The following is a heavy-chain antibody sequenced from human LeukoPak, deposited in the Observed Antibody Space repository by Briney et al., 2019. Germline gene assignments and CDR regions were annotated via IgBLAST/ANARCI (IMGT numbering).Heavy chain of an antibody. CDR2: VSSSGGVT. V-gene: IGHV3-23*01. D-gene: IGHD3-22*01. CDR3: AKGTMDGGQYYYDSS. CDR1: GFTFSTYA. J-gene: IGHJ4*02. Sequence: GGSLRLSCAASGFTFSTYAMSWVRQAPGKGREGVSAVSSSGGVTYYADSVKGRFTISRDNSKNTLYLQMNSLRAEDTAVYFCAKGTMDGGQYYYDSSGGQGTLVTVSS.